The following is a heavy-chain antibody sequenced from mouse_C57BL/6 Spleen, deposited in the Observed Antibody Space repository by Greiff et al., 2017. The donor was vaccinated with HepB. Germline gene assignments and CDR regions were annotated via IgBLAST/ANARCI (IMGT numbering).Heavy chain of an antibody. CDR2: IYPSDSET. V-gene: IGHV1-61*01. Sequence: VQLQQPGAELVRPGSSVKLSCKASGYTFTSYWMDWVKQRPGQDLEWIGNIYPSDSETHYNQKFKDKATLTVDKSSSTAYMQLSSLTSEDSAVYYCARGLRGKGGYFDVWGTGTTVTVSS. CDR3: ARGLRGKGGYFDV. J-gene: IGHJ1*03. CDR1: GYTFTSYW. D-gene: IGHD3-1*01.